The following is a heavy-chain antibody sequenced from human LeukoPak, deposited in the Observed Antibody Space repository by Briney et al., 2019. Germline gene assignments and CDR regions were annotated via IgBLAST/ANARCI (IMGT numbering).Heavy chain of an antibody. J-gene: IGHJ4*02. CDR3: ARDPSFRPVADLYFDY. V-gene: IGHV3-7*01. Sequence: TGGSLRLSCAASGFTFSSYWTSWVRQAPGKGLEWVANIKQDGSEKYYVDSVMGRFTISRDNAKNSLYLQMNSLRAEDTAVYYCARDPSFRPVADLYFDYWGQGTLVTVSS. CDR2: IKQDGSEK. D-gene: IGHD6-19*01. CDR1: GFTFSSYW.